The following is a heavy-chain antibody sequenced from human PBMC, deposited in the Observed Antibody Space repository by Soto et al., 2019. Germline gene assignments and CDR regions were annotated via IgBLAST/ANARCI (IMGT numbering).Heavy chain of an antibody. J-gene: IGHJ4*02. Sequence: QLQLQESGPGLVKPSETLSLTCTVSGGSISSSSYYWGWIRQPPGKGLEWIGSIYYSGSTSYNPSLNPRVTISVDTSKNQFSLKLSSVTAADTAVYYCARRTADCSGGSCYFFDYWGQGTLVTVSS. CDR2: IYYSGST. CDR1: GGSISSSSYY. D-gene: IGHD2-15*01. CDR3: ARRTADCSGGSCYFFDY. V-gene: IGHV4-39*01.